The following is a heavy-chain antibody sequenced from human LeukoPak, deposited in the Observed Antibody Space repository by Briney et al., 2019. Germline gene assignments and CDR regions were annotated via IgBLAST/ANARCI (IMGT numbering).Heavy chain of an antibody. CDR3: ARDQYLAYCGGDCYSGQFDY. Sequence: GGSLRLSCAASGFTFTNSWMHWVRQAPGKGLVWVSRSKSDGTSTTYADSVKGRFTISRDNAKNTLYLQMNSLRVEDTAVYYCARDQYLAYCGGDCYSGQFDYWGQGILVTVSS. CDR2: SKSDGTST. V-gene: IGHV3-74*01. D-gene: IGHD2-21*02. J-gene: IGHJ4*02. CDR1: GFTFTNSW.